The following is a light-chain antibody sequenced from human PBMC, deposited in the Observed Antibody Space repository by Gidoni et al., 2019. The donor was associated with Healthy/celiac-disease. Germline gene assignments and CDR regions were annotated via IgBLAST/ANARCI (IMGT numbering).Light chain of an antibody. J-gene: IGKJ3*01. CDR1: QSVSSSY. CDR3: QQYGSSQFT. Sequence: EIVLTQSPGTLSLSPGERATLSCRASQSVSSSYLAWYQQKPGQAPRLLIYGASSRATGIPDRFSGSGSGTDFTLTISRLEPEDFAVYYCQQYGSSQFTFXPXTNVDIK. V-gene: IGKV3-20*01. CDR2: GAS.